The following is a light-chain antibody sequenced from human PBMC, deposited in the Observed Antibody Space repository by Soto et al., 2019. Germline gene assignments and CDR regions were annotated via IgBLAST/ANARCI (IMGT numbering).Light chain of an antibody. CDR2: DVS. CDR1: SSDVGSFDS. CDR3: SSYTSSSPYV. Sequence: QSVLTQPASVSGSPGQPITISCTGTSSDVGSFDSVAWYQHNPGKAPKLMIYDVSNRPSGVSNRFSGSKSGNTASLTISGLQAEDEADYYCSSYTSSSPYVFGTGTKVTVL. J-gene: IGLJ1*01. V-gene: IGLV2-14*01.